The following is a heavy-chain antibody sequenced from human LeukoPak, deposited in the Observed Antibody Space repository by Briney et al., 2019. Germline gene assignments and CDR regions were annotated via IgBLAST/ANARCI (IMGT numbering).Heavy chain of an antibody. CDR1: GLTFSNYW. Sequence: GGSLRLSCVASGLTFSNYWLSWVRQAPGKGLEWVSNINRDGSEKYYVDSVKGRFTISRDNANNSWNLQMTSLRAEDTAVYFCATGGSYHVYWGHGTLVTVSS. CDR3: ATGGSYHVY. D-gene: IGHD1-26*01. J-gene: IGHJ4*03. CDR2: INRDGSEK. V-gene: IGHV3-7*05.